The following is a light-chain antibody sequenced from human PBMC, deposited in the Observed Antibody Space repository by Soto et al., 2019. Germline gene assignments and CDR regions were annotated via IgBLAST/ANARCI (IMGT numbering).Light chain of an antibody. CDR3: SSYTSSSTLGGV. Sequence: ALTQPASVSGSPGQSITISCTGTSSDVGGYNYVSWYQQHPGKAPKLMIYDVSNRPSGVSNRFSGSKSGNTASLTISGLQAEDEADYYCSSYTSSSTLGGVFGTGTKLTVL. J-gene: IGLJ1*01. CDR1: SSDVGGYNY. V-gene: IGLV2-14*01. CDR2: DVS.